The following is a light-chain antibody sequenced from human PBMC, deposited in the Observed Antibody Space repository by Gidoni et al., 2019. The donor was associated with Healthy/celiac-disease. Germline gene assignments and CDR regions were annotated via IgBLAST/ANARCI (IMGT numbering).Light chain of an antibody. J-gene: IGLJ2*01. CDR1: SSDVGSYNL. Sequence: QCALTQPASVSGSPGQSITISCHGTSSDVGSYNLVSCYQQHPGKAPKLMIYEGSKRPSGVSNRFSGSKSGNTASLTISGLQAEDEADYYCCSYAGSSTLVFGGGTKLTVL. V-gene: IGLV2-23*01. CDR2: EGS. CDR3: CSYAGSSTLV.